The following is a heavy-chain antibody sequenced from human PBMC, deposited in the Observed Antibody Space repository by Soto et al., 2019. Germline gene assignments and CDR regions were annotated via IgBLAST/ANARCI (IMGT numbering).Heavy chain of an antibody. V-gene: IGHV3-7*05. CDR3: ARDVSPGSGPYYLDAFYM. D-gene: IGHD3-22*01. CDR1: GFTFSDYW. Sequence: EVQLVESGGGLVQPGESLRLSCAASGFTFSDYWMTWVRQAPGKGLEWVANIKKDESKKSYLDSVRGRFTISRDNGRNSLYLQMDSLRAEDTALYYCARDVSPGSGPYYLDAFYMWGQGTMVTVSS. J-gene: IGHJ3*02. CDR2: IKKDESKK.